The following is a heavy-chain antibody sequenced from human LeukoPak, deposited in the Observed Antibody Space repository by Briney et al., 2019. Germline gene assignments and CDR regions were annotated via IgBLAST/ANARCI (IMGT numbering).Heavy chain of an antibody. CDR3: ARALRRGGFLEWLPPFDY. J-gene: IGHJ4*02. Sequence: SQTLSLTCTVSGGSISSGDYYWSWIRQPPGKGLEWIGRIYTSGSTNYNPSLKSRVTISVDTSKNQFSLKLSSVTAADTAVYYCARALRRGGFLEWLPPFDYWGQGTLVTVSS. CDR1: GGSISSGDYY. CDR2: IYTSGST. D-gene: IGHD3-3*01. V-gene: IGHV4-61*02.